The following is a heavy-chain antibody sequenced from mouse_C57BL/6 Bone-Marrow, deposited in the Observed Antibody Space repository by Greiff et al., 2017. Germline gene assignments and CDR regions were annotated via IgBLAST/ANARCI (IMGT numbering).Heavy chain of an antibody. J-gene: IGHJ4*01. D-gene: IGHD1-1*01. Sequence: EVMLVESGGGLVQPKGSLKLSCAASGFSFNTYAMNWVRQAPGKGLEWVARIRSKSNNYATYYADSVKDRFTISRDDSESMLYLQMNNLKTEDTAMYYCVRSYYYGSSYGVDYWGQGTSVTVSS. CDR1: GFSFNTYA. CDR3: VRSYYYGSSYGVDY. V-gene: IGHV10-1*01. CDR2: IRSKSNNYAT.